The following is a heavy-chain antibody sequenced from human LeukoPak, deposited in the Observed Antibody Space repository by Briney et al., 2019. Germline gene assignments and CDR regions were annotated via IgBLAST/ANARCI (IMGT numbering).Heavy chain of an antibody. CDR1: GASVNEYY. V-gene: IGHV4-59*08. Sequence: SETLSLTCVAFGASVNEYYWSWIRQPPGKALEWVGYIYNGETTSYKPSLSSRVSISADKSRNQFSLRVTSMTAADTAMYYCVQSTGWPGLDFWGQGVLVTVSS. D-gene: IGHD2-2*01. J-gene: IGHJ4*02. CDR3: VQSTGWPGLDF. CDR2: IYNGETT.